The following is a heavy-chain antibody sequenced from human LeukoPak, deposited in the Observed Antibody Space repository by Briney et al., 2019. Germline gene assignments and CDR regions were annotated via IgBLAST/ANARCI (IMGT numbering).Heavy chain of an antibody. D-gene: IGHD6-19*01. CDR3: ARVKSRRSGGLDAFDI. CDR2: ISCSSGPI. CDR1: GFTFSSYA. V-gene: IGHV3-48*03. Sequence: GGSLRLSCAASGFTFSSYAMNWVRQAPGKGLEWVSYISCSSGPIYYADSVKGRFTISRDNAKNSLYLQMNSLRAEDTAVYDCARVKSRRSGGLDAFDIWGQGTVVTVSS. J-gene: IGHJ3*02.